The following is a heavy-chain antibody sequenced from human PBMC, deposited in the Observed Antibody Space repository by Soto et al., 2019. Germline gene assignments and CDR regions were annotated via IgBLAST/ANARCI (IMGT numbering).Heavy chain of an antibody. J-gene: IGHJ5*02. V-gene: IGHV4-39*01. D-gene: IGHD3-10*01. CDR1: GGSISSSSYY. Sequence: QLQLQESGPGLVKPSETLSLTCTVSGGSISSSSYYWGWIRQPPGKGLEWIGSIYYSGSTYYNPSLKSRVTISVATSINQFSLKLSSVTAADTAVYYCARLYRANYYGSGIQIWFDPWGQGTLVTVSS. CDR3: ARLYRANYYGSGIQIWFDP. CDR2: IYYSGST.